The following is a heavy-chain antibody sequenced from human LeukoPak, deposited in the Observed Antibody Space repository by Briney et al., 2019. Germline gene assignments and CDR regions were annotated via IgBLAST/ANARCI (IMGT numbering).Heavy chain of an antibody. Sequence: GGSLRLSCAASGFTFDDYAMHWVRQAPGKGLEWVSGISWNSGSIGYADSVKSRFTISRDNAKNSLYLQMNSLRAEDTALYYCAKDSSSWLVGAFDIWGQGTMVTVSS. CDR2: ISWNSGSI. CDR1: GFTFDDYA. V-gene: IGHV3-9*01. J-gene: IGHJ3*02. CDR3: AKDSSSWLVGAFDI. D-gene: IGHD6-13*01.